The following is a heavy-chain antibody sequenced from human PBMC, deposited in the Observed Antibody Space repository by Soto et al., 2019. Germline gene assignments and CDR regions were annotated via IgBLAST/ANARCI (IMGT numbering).Heavy chain of an antibody. Sequence: GGSLRLSCAASGFTFSSYDMHWVRQATGKGLEWVSAIGTAGDTYYPGSVKGRFTISRENAKNSLYLQMNSLRAEDTAVYYCARDQAWLPDYYGMDVWGQGTTVTVSS. D-gene: IGHD6-19*01. CDR1: GFTFSSYD. CDR2: IGTAGDT. CDR3: ARDQAWLPDYYGMDV. V-gene: IGHV3-13*01. J-gene: IGHJ6*02.